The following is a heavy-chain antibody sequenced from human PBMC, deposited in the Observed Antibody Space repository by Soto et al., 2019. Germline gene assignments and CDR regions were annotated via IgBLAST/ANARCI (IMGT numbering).Heavy chain of an antibody. CDR3: ARDLLGAPGC. V-gene: IGHV3-30-3*01. CDR2: ISYEGSNK. Sequence: XGSLRLSCGVAGFTFSSYAMHWVRQAPGKGLDWVAVISYEGSNKYYADSVKGRVTISRDNSKNTLYLQMNSLRPEDTAVYYCARDLLGAPGCWGQGTLVTVSS. CDR1: GFTFSSYA. D-gene: IGHD1-26*01. J-gene: IGHJ4*02.